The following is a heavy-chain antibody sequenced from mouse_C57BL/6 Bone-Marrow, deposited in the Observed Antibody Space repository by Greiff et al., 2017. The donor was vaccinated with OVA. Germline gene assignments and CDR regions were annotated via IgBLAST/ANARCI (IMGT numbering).Heavy chain of an antibody. V-gene: IGHV1-26*01. Sequence: VQLQQSGPELVKPGASVKISCKASGDTFTDYYMNWVKQSHGKSLEWIGDINPNNGGTSYNQKFKGKATLTVDKSSSTAYMELRSLTSEDSAVYYCARERIYYYGRVGFAYWGQGTLVTVSA. CDR1: GDTFTDYY. CDR2: INPNNGGT. D-gene: IGHD1-1*01. CDR3: ARERIYYYGRVGFAY. J-gene: IGHJ3*01.